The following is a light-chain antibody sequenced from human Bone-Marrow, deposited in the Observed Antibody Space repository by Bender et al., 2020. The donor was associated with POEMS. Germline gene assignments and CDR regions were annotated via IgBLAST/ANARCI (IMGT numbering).Light chain of an antibody. Sequence: SFELTQPPSVSVSPGQTARITCSGDAFPNQYAYWYQQKSGQAPLLVIFADSERPSGIPERFSGSSSGTVATLTISGAQVEDDADYYCFSSDISGNQRVFGGGTKLTVL. CDR1: AFPNQY. CDR2: ADS. J-gene: IGLJ3*02. V-gene: IGLV3-10*01. CDR3: FSSDISGNQRV.